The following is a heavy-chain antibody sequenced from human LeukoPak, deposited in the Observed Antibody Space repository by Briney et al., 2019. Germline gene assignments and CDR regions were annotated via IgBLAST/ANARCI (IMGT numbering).Heavy chain of an antibody. Sequence: GGSLRLSCAASGFTFSSYSMNWVRQAPGKGLEWVSSISSSSSYIYYADSVKGRFTISRDNAKNSLYLQMNSLRAGDTAVYYCARAGSGWYDFDYWGQGTLVTVSS. CDR2: ISSSSSYI. D-gene: IGHD6-19*01. J-gene: IGHJ4*02. V-gene: IGHV3-21*01. CDR1: GFTFSSYS. CDR3: ARAGSGWYDFDY.